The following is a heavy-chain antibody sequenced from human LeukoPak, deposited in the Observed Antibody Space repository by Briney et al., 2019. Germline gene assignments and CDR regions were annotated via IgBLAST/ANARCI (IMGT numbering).Heavy chain of an antibody. Sequence: GASVKVSCKASGYTFTGYYMHWVRQAPGQGLEWMGRINPNSGGTNYAQKFQGRVTMTRDTSISTAYMELSRLRSDDTAVYYYARRPVTCGGDCYYFDYWGQGTLVTVSS. J-gene: IGHJ4*02. V-gene: IGHV1-2*06. CDR1: GYTFTGYY. CDR2: INPNSGGT. CDR3: ARRPVTCGGDCYYFDY. D-gene: IGHD2-21*02.